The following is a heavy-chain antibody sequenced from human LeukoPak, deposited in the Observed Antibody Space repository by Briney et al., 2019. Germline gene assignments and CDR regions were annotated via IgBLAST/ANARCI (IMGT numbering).Heavy chain of an antibody. J-gene: IGHJ1*01. CDR1: GGSFSGYY. Sequence: ETLSLTCAVYGGSFSGYYWSWTRQPPGKGLEWIGEINHSGSTNYNPSLKSRVTISVDTSKNQFSLNLNSVTAADTAVYYCARGGAARLHFQNWGQGTLVTVSS. V-gene: IGHV4-34*01. CDR3: ARGGAARLHFQN. D-gene: IGHD6-6*01. CDR2: INHSGST.